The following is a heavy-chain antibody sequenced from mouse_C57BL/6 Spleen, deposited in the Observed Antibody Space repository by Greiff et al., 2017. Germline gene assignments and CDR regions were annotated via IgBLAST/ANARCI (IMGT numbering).Heavy chain of an antibody. CDR3: ARSIYYGNSNYYAMDD. CDR1: GYTFTNYW. CDR2: IYPGGGYT. D-gene: IGHD2-1*01. Sequence: QVQLKQSGAELVRPGTSVKMSCKASGYTFTNYWIGWAKQRPGHGLEWIGDIYPGGGYTNYNEKFKGKATLTADKSSSTAYMQFSSLTSEDSAIYYCARSIYYGNSNYYAMDDWGQGTSVTASS. J-gene: IGHJ4*01. V-gene: IGHV1-63*01.